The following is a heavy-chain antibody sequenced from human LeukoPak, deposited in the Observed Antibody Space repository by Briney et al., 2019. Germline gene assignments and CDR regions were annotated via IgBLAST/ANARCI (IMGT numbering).Heavy chain of an antibody. CDR2: IGTAGDT. D-gene: IGHD4-17*01. J-gene: IGHJ3*02. Sequence: GGSLRLSCAASGFTFSSYDMHWVRQATGKGLEWVSAIGTAGDTHYPGSVKGRFTISRENAKNSLYLQMNSLRAGDTAVYYCARGGTVTKGDDAFDIWGQGTMVTVSS. V-gene: IGHV3-13*01. CDR3: ARGGTVTKGDDAFDI. CDR1: GFTFSSYD.